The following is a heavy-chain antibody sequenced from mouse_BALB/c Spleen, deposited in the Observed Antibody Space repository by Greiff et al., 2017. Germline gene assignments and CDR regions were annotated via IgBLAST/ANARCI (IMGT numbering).Heavy chain of an antibody. J-gene: IGHJ3*01. D-gene: IGHD1-1*01. CDR1: GYTFTSYW. CDR3: ARVDTTNAY. Sequence: QVQLQQPGAELVKPGASVKLSCKASGYTFTSYWMHWVKQRPGQGLEWIGEINPSNGRTNYNEKFKSKATLTVDKSSSTAYMQLSSLTSEDSAVYYCARVDTTNAYWGQGTLVTVSA. CDR2: INPSNGRT. V-gene: IGHV1S81*02.